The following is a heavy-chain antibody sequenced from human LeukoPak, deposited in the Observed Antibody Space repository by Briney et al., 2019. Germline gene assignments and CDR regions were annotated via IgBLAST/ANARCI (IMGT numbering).Heavy chain of an antibody. CDR1: GGSFSGYY. V-gene: IGHV4-34*01. J-gene: IGHJ1*01. CDR2: ISHSGST. Sequence: SETLSLTCAVYGGSFSGYYWSWIRQPPGKGLEWIGEISHSGSTNYNPSLKSRVTISVDTSKNQFSLKLSSVTAADTAVYYCARSHQIATRPLAEYFQQWGQGTLVTVSS. D-gene: IGHD6-6*01. CDR3: ARSHQIATRPLAEYFQQ.